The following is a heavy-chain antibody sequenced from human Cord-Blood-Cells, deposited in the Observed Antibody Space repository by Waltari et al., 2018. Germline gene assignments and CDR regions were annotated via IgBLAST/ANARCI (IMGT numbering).Heavy chain of an antibody. V-gene: IGHV4-34*01. Sequence: QVQLQQWGAGLLKPSETLSLTCAVDGGSFSGYYWCWLRQPPGKGMEWIGEINQSGSTNYNPSLKSRVTISVDTSKNQFSLKLSSVTAADTAVYYCAGRTGDRDYWGQGTLVTVSS. CDR2: INQSGST. J-gene: IGHJ4*02. CDR3: AGRTGDRDY. D-gene: IGHD7-27*01. CDR1: GGSFSGYY.